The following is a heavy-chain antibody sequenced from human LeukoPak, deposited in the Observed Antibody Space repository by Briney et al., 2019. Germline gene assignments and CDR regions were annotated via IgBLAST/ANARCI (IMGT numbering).Heavy chain of an antibody. CDR1: GYTFTSYD. V-gene: IGHV1-8*01. J-gene: IGHJ6*02. D-gene: IGHD2-21*02. CDR2: MNPNSGNT. Sequence: ASVKVSCKASGYTFTSYDINWVRQATGQGLEWMGWMNPNSGNTGYAQKFQGRVTMTRDTSTSTVYMELSSLRSEDTAVYYCASGDQLLSSYYGMDVWGQGTTVTVSS. CDR3: ASGDQLLSSYYGMDV.